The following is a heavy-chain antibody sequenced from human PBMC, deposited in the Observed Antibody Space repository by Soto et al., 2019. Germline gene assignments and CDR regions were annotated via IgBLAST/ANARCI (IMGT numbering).Heavy chain of an antibody. D-gene: IGHD6-19*01. CDR3: AKGRDSTCWYYRAGDY. J-gene: IGHJ4*02. CDR2: VSYDGNKR. CDR1: KFTFSTYD. V-gene: IGHV3-30*18. Sequence: HLVESGGGVVQPGKSLRLSCAASKFTFSTYDMHWVRQAPGKGLEWVAVVSYDGNKRDYADSVRGRFTISRDTSKNTVYLEMNSLRPEDTAVYFCAKGRDSTCWYYRAGDYWGQGNLVTVSS.